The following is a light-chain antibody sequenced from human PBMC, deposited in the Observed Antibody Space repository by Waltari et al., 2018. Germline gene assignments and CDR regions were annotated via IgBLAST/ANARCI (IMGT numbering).Light chain of an antibody. V-gene: IGLV7-46*01. CDR1: TGAVTSGHY. Sequence: QAVVTQAPSLTVSPVATATPTCASSTGAVTSGHYQHWFQQKPGQAPKTLIYDTSNKRSWTPVRFSGSLAGGKPALTRSGAQAEDEAEYYCWLYYSGTVLFGAGTRLTVL. CDR3: WLYYSGTVL. CDR2: DTS. J-gene: IGLJ2*01.